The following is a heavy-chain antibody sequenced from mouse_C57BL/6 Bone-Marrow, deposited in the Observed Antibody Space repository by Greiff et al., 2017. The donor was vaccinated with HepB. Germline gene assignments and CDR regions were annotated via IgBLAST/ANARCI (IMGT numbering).Heavy chain of an antibody. CDR3: AREDSSGYVRFAY. CDR1: GYTFTSYW. CDR2: IDPSDSYT. Sequence: VKLQQPGAELVKPGASVKLSCKASGYTFTSYWMQWVKQRPGQGLEWIGEIDPSDSYTNYNQKFKGKATLTVDTSSSTAYMQLSSLTSEDSAVYYCAREDSSGYVRFAYWGQGTLVTVSA. D-gene: IGHD3-2*02. V-gene: IGHV1-50*01. J-gene: IGHJ3*01.